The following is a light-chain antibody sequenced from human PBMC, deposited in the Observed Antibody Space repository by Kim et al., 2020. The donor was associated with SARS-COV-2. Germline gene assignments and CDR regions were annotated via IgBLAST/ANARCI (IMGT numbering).Light chain of an antibody. Sequence: SYELTQPPLVSVSPGQTASITCSGDKLGDKYACWYQQKPGQSPVLVIYQHTKRPSGIPERFSGSNSGNTATLTISGTQTMDEADYYCQAWDSSTAVFGGGTQLTVL. J-gene: IGLJ2*01. CDR3: QAWDSSTAV. CDR1: KLGDKY. CDR2: QHT. V-gene: IGLV3-1*01.